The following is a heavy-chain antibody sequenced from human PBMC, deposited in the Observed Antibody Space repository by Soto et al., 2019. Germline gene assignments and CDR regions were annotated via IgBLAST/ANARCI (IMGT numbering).Heavy chain of an antibody. D-gene: IGHD6-13*01. CDR3: ARVFSDSSSFFDP. Sequence: PSETLSLTCTVSGGSISSGGYYWSWIRQHPGKGLEWIGYIYYSGSTYYKPSLKSRVTISVDTSKNQFSLKLNSVTAADSAVYYCARVFSDSSSFFDPWGQGTLVTVSS. J-gene: IGHJ5*02. CDR2: IYYSGST. V-gene: IGHV4-31*03. CDR1: GGSISSGGYY.